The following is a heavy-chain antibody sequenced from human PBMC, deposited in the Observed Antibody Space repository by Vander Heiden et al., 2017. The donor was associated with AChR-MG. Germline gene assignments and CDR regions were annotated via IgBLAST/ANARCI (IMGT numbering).Heavy chain of an antibody. J-gene: IGHJ4*02. V-gene: IGHV3-23*01. CDR1: GFTFSSYA. Sequence: EVQLLESGGGLVQPGGSLRLSCAASGFTFSSYAMSWVRQAPGKGVEWVSAIRGSGGSTYYADSVKGRFTISRDNSKNTLYLQMNSLRAEDTAVYYCAKADSSGYYFHFDYWGQGTLVTVSS. CDR2: IRGSGGST. CDR3: AKADSSGYYFHFDY. D-gene: IGHD3-22*01.